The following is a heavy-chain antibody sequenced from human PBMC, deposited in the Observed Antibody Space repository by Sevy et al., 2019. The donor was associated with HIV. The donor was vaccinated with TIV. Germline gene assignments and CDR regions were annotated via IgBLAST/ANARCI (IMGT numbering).Heavy chain of an antibody. CDR3: ARESIEVACLGYFFHY. CDR1: GFSFNGYG. D-gene: IGHD6-19*01. J-gene: IGHJ4*02. V-gene: IGHV3-33*01. Sequence: GGSLRLSCAASGFSFNGYGMHWVRQAPGKGLEWVAVIWYDGTNREYAASVKGRFTISRDNSKNTLFLQMNSLRAEDTAVYYCARESIEVACLGYFFHYWGQGTLVTVSS. CDR2: IWYDGTNR.